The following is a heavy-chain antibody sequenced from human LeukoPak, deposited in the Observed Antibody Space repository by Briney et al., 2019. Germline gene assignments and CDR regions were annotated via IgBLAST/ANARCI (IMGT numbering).Heavy chain of an antibody. CDR2: ISAYGNT. V-gene: IGHV1-18*01. CDR3: VRGIIGYYFDY. D-gene: IGHD3-16*01. J-gene: IGHJ4*01. CDR1: GYTFTIYG. Sequence: GASVNVSCKTTGYTFTIYGISWVRQAPGQGLAWVGLISAYGNTSYAQYLQGRVTITTATSTSTAYIELTSQRSADTAVYHGVRGIIGYYFDYWG.